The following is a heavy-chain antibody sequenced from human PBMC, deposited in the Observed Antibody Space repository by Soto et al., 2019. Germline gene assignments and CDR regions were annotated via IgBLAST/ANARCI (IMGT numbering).Heavy chain of an antibody. CDR2: IGTAGDT. J-gene: IGHJ4*02. Sequence: WGSLRLSCAASGFTFSRYDMHWVRQATGKGLEWVSAIGTAGDTYHPVSVKGRFTISRENAKNSLYLQMNSLRAGDTAVYYCARGYYDILTGYSEYYFDYWGQGTLVTVSS. D-gene: IGHD3-9*01. CDR1: GFTFSRYD. V-gene: IGHV3-13*01. CDR3: ARGYYDILTGYSEYYFDY.